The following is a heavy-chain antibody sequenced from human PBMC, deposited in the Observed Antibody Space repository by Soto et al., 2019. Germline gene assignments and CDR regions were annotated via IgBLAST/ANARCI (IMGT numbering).Heavy chain of an antibody. CDR3: TRSPHSFYYGSGTYGEDY. CDR2: IIPMFGTP. J-gene: IGHJ4*02. Sequence: QVQLVQSGAEVKKPGSSVKVSCKASGGTFATFALSWIRQAPGQGLEWMGGIIPMFGTPIYAQKFQGRITISADDSSNTAYMQLSSLRSEDTAVYFCTRSPHSFYYGSGTYGEDYWGQGTPVTVSS. V-gene: IGHV1-69*01. D-gene: IGHD3-10*01. CDR1: GGTFATFA.